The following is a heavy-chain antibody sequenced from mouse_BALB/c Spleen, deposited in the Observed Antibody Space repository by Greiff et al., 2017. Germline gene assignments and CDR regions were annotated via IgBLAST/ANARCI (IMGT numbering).Heavy chain of an antibody. J-gene: IGHJ3*01. V-gene: IGHV1-7*01. D-gene: IGHD3-1*01. Sequence: QVQLQQSGAELAKPGASVKMSCKASGYTFTSYWMHWVKQRPGQGLEWIGYINPSTGYTEYNQKFKDKATLTADKSSSTAYMQLSSLTSEDSAVYYWAESAQLGLRGLFAYWGQGTLVTVSA. CDR1: GYTFTSYW. CDR2: INPSTGYT. CDR3: AESAQLGLRGLFAY.